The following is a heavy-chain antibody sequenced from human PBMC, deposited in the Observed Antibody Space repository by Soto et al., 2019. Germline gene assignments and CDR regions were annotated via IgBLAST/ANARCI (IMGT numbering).Heavy chain of an antibody. CDR1: GGSISSYY. V-gene: IGHV4-59*01. Sequence: SETLSLTCTVSGGSISSYYWSWIRQPPGKGLEWIGYIYYSGSTNYNPSLKSRVTISVDTSKNQLSLKLSSVTAADTAVYYCARPATDAFDIWGQGTIVTVSS. CDR2: IYYSGST. J-gene: IGHJ3*02. CDR3: ARPATDAFDI.